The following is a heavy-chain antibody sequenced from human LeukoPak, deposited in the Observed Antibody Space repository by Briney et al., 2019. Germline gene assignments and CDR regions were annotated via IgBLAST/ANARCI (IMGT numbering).Heavy chain of an antibody. J-gene: IGHJ4*02. CDR3: AREGRGLGGYFDY. CDR1: GFTFSSYW. Sequence: GGSLRLSCAASGFTFSSYWMHWVRQAPGKGLVWLSRIDIDGSSTKYADSVKGRFTISRDNAKNTVYLQMNSLRAEDTAVYYCAREGRGLGGYFDYWGQGTLVIVSS. CDR2: IDIDGSST. D-gene: IGHD3-16*01. V-gene: IGHV3-74*03.